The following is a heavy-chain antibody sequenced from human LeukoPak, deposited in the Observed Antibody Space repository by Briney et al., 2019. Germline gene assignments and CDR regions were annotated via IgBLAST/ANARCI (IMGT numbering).Heavy chain of an antibody. CDR3: ARGKGDVQLASFDY. D-gene: IGHD1-1*01. V-gene: IGHV4-4*07. Sequence: PSETLSLTCTVSGGSINNYYWSWIRQPAGKGLEWIGRIYTTGSTNYNPSLKSRITMSVDTSKNQFSLKLSSVTAADTAVYYCARGKGDVQLASFDYWGQGTLVTVSS. J-gene: IGHJ4*02. CDR1: GGSINNYY. CDR2: IYTTGST.